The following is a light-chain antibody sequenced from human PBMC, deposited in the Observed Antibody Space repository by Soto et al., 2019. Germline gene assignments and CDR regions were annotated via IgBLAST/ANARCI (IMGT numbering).Light chain of an antibody. CDR3: QQYGSSSYT. V-gene: IGKV3-20*01. Sequence: EIVLTQSPGTLSLSPGERATLSCRASQSVSSSYLAWYQQKPGQAPRLLIYGASGRATGIPDRFSGSGSGTDFTLTISRLEPEDFAVYYCQQYGSSSYTFGQGTKLEIK. CDR1: QSVSSSY. CDR2: GAS. J-gene: IGKJ2*01.